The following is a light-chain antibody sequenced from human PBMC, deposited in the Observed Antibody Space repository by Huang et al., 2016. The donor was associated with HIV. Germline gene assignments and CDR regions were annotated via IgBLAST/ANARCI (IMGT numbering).Light chain of an antibody. V-gene: IGKV1-NL1*01. J-gene: IGKJ3*01. Sequence: DIQMTQSPSTLSASVGDRVTITCRASQDIRKSLAWYQQKPGKAPKVLLYAASKLESGVPSRFSGGGSGTDYTLTISSLQPEDFTSYFCHQYYSAPFTFGPGTKVDIK. CDR3: HQYYSAPFT. CDR2: AAS. CDR1: QDIRKS.